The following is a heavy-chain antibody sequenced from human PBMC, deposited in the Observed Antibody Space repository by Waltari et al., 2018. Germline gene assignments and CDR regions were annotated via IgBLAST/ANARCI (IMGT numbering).Heavy chain of an antibody. CDR1: GFTVSRNH. CDR2: IYSAGSS. Sequence: EVQLVESGGGLVHPGGSLRLPCAASGFTVSRNHMSWVRQAPGKGLEWVSLIYSAGSSYYADSVRGRFSISRDNSKNTLHLQMNSLRAEDTAMYYCARARDEDTAMVYFDHWGQGTLISVSS. CDR3: ARARDEDTAMVYFDH. D-gene: IGHD5-18*01. J-gene: IGHJ4*02. V-gene: IGHV3-66*02.